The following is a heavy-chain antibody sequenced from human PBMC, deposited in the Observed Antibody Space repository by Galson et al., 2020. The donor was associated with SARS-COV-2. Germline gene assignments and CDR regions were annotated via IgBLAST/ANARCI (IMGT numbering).Heavy chain of an antibody. Sequence: NSGGSLRLSCAASGFTFSCYSMNWVRQAPGKGLEWVSSISSSRNSIYYADSVKGRFTISRDNAKNSLYLQMNSLRAEDTAVYYCARTGYFASGTYWDAFDIWGQGTLVTDSS. CDR3: ARTGYFASGTYWDAFDI. J-gene: IGHJ3*02. V-gene: IGHV3-21*01. CDR2: ISSSRNSI. CDR1: GFTFSCYS. D-gene: IGHD3-10*01.